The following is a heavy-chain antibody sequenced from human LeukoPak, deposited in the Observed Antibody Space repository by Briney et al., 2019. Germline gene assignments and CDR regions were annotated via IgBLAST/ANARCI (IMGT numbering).Heavy chain of an antibody. CDR1: GFTFSSYS. Sequence: GGSLRLSCAASGFTFSSYSMDWVRQAPGKGLEWVSSISSSSNNIYYADSVKGRFTIARDNGKNSPYLLMNSLRAEDTAVYYCVYGGGYFQHWGQGTLVTVSS. V-gene: IGHV3-21*01. J-gene: IGHJ1*01. CDR3: VYGGGYFQH. D-gene: IGHD4-23*01. CDR2: ISSSSNNI.